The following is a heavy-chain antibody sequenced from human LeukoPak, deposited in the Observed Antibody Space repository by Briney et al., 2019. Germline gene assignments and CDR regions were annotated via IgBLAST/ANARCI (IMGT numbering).Heavy chain of an antibody. V-gene: IGHV3-23*01. CDR1: GFTFSSYA. Sequence: GGSLRLSCAASGFTFSSYAMRWVRQAPGKGLEWFLAISGSGGSTYYADSVKGRFTISRDNSKNTLYLQMNSLRAEDTAVYYCAKDLWYYDSSGTVYWGQGTLVTVSS. J-gene: IGHJ4*02. CDR2: ISGSGGST. CDR3: AKDLWYYDSSGTVY. D-gene: IGHD3-22*01.